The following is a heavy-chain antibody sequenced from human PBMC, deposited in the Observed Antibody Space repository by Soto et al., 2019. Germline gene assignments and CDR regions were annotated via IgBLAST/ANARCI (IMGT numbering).Heavy chain of an antibody. Sequence: QVQLVESGGGVVQPGRSLRLSCAASGFTFISYAMHWVRQAPGKGLAWVAVISFDGSTAYYADSVKGRFTISRDNSKNTVYLQMNSLRSEDTAVYYCARSRHGSGSYTHFYYGLDVWGQGTTVTVSS. CDR3: ARSRHGSGSYTHFYYGLDV. J-gene: IGHJ6*02. D-gene: IGHD3-10*01. V-gene: IGHV3-30-3*01. CDR1: GFTFISYA. CDR2: ISFDGSTA.